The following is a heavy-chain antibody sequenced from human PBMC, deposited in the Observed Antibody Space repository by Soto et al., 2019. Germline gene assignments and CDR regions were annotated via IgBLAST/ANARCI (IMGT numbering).Heavy chain of an antibody. Sequence: AVELLMIYWKVPCCSCTSYCIIWVIQMPGKRLEWMGRIDPSDSYTNYSPSFQGHVTISADKSISTAYLQWSSLKASDTGMYYCARIAIFGVDNYYYGMDVWGHGTTGTRSS. D-gene: IGHD3-3*01. CDR1: CCSCTSYC. CDR3: ARIAIFGVDNYYYGMDV. J-gene: IGHJ6*01. V-gene: IGHV5-10-1*01. CDR2: IDPSDSYT.